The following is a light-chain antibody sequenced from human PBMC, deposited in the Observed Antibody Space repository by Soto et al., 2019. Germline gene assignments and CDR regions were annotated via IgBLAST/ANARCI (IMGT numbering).Light chain of an antibody. CDR1: QSVSSN. CDR3: QQYNNWPPYT. Sequence: EIVMTQSPATLSVSPGERATLSCRASQSVSSNLAWYQQKPGQAPRLLIYGASTRANGIPARFSGSGYGTEFNLTISSLQSEDFAVYYCQQYNNWPPYTFGQGPKLEIK. V-gene: IGKV3-15*01. CDR2: GAS. J-gene: IGKJ2*01.